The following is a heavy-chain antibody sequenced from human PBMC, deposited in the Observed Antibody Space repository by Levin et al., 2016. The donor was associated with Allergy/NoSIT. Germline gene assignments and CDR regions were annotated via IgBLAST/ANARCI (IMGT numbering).Heavy chain of an antibody. CDR1: GYTLTELS. V-gene: IGHV1-24*01. J-gene: IGHJ3*02. D-gene: IGHD6-19*01. Sequence: ASVKVSCKVSGYTLTELSMHWVRQAPGKGLEWMGGFDPEDGETIYAQKFQGRVAMTEDTSTSTAYMELSSLRSEDTAVYYCARIAVAAPPRSRSPGDHAFDIWGQGTMVTVSS. CDR2: FDPEDGET. CDR3: ARIAVAAPPRSRSPGDHAFDI.